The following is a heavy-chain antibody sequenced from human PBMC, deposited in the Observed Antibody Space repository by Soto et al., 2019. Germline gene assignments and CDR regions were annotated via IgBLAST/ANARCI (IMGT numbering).Heavy chain of an antibody. Sequence: PGGSLRLSCAASGFTFSAYSVNWVRQAPGKGLEWVSYISSGSKTIYYAESVKGRFTVSRDSARNSQYLQMNSLRDEDTAVYYCAREDILGVRSFDYWGQGTLVTVSS. V-gene: IGHV3-48*02. CDR3: AREDILGVRSFDY. CDR2: ISSGSKTI. D-gene: IGHD3-9*01. J-gene: IGHJ4*02. CDR1: GFTFSAYS.